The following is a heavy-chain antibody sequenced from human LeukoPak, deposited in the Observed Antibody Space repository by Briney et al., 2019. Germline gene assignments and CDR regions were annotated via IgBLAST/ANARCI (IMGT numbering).Heavy chain of an antibody. CDR3: ARENDILTGQHYFAY. CDR1: GFTFSSYA. V-gene: IGHV3-30*04. Sequence: PGGSLRLSCAASGFTFSSYAMHWVRQAPGKGLEWVAVISYDGSNKYYADSVKGRFTISRDNSKNTLYLQMTSLRAEDTAVYYCARENDILTGQHYFAYWGQGTLVTVSS. J-gene: IGHJ4*02. D-gene: IGHD3-9*01. CDR2: ISYDGSNK.